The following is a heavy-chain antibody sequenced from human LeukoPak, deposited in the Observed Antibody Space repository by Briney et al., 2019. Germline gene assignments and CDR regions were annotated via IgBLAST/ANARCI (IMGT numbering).Heavy chain of an antibody. V-gene: IGHV3-23*01. CDR2: ISGSGGST. CDR1: GFTFSSYA. D-gene: IGHD3-22*01. CDR3: ARDHYDSSGNDY. J-gene: IGHJ4*02. Sequence: PGGSLRLSCAASGFTFSSYAMSWVRQAPGKGLEWVSAISGSGGSTYYADSVKGRFTISRDNAKNSLYLQMNSLRAEDTAVYYCARDHYDSSGNDYWGQGTLVTVSS.